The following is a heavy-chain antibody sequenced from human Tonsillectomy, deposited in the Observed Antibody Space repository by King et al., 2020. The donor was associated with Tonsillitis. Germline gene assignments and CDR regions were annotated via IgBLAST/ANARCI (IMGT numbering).Heavy chain of an antibody. CDR1: GFTFSSYS. CDR3: ATTITIFGVVMDY. V-gene: IGHV3-48*02. Sequence: VQLVESGGGLVQPGGSLRLSCAASGFTFSSYSMNWVRQAPGKGLEWVSYISSSSSAIYYADSVKGRFTISSDNAKNSLYLQMNSLRDEDTAVYYCATTITIFGVVMDYWGQGTLVTVSS. D-gene: IGHD3-3*01. J-gene: IGHJ4*02. CDR2: ISSSSSAI.